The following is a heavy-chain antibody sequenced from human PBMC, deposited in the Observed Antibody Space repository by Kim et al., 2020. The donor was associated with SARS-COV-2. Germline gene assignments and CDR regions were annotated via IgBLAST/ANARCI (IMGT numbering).Heavy chain of an antibody. D-gene: IGHD6-25*01. Sequence: NNSPTFKGHVTISADKSISTAYLQWSGLKASDTAVYYCARRLGNYYGMDVWGQGTTVTVSS. CDR3: ARRLGNYYGMDV. J-gene: IGHJ6*02. V-gene: IGHV5-10-1*01.